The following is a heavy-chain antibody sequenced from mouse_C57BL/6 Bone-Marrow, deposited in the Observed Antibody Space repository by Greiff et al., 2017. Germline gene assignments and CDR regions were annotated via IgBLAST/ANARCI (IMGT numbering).Heavy chain of an antibody. V-gene: IGHV1-7*01. CDR2: INPSSGYT. J-gene: IGHJ4*01. Sequence: VQLQESGAELAKPGASVKLSCKASGYTFTSYWMHWVKQRPGQGLEWIGYINPSSGYTQYNQKFKDKATLTADKYSSTAYMQLSSLTYADSAVYYCAKQLRPLYYAMDYWGQGTSVTVSS. CDR3: AKQLRPLYYAMDY. CDR1: GYTFTSYW. D-gene: IGHD3-2*02.